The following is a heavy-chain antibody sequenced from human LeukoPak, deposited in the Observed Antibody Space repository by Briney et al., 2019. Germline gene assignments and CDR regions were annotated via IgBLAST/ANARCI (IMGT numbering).Heavy chain of an antibody. CDR1: GFTFSEYW. CDR3: SRSWLRVAATPSTDY. D-gene: IGHD1-26*01. Sequence: PGGSLRLSCAVSGFTFSEYWMTWVRQTPGRGLEWVASLNQHGSQTYYVDSVKGRFTISRDNAKNLLYLQMSSLRVEDTAIYYCSRSWLRVAATPSTDYWGQGTLVTVSS. J-gene: IGHJ4*02. V-gene: IGHV3-7*01. CDR2: LNQHGSQT.